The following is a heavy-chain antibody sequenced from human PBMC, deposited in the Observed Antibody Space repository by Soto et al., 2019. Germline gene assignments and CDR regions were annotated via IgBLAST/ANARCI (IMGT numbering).Heavy chain of an antibody. CDR3: ARIITIFGVETQDELDF. V-gene: IGHV3-30-3*02. D-gene: IGHD3-3*01. CDR2: ISDGGDNE. Sequence: VHVVESGGGVVQPGTSARLSCAASGLSLSRYSLHWVRQAPGKGLEWVAMISDGGDNEYYADSVKGRFTISRDSSKNTLFLEMNSLRPEDTALYYCARIITIFGVETQDELDFWGRGSLVTVSS. J-gene: IGHJ4*02. CDR1: GLSLSRYS.